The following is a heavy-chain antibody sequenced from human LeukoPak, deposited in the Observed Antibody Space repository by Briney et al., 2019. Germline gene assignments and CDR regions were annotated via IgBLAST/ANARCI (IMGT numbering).Heavy chain of an antibody. CDR1: GGFISSFY. Sequence: SETLSLTCTVSGGFISSFYWRWIRQPPGKGLEWIGYIYYSGSTNYNPSLKSRVTISVDTSKNQFSLKLSSVTAADTAVYYCARALAIHDAFDIWGQGTMVTVSS. J-gene: IGHJ3*02. D-gene: IGHD1-1*01. CDR3: ARALAIHDAFDI. V-gene: IGHV4-59*01. CDR2: IYYSGST.